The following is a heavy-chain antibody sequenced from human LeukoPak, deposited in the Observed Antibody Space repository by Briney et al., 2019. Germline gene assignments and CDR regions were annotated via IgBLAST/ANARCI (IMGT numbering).Heavy chain of an antibody. D-gene: IGHD2-15*01. V-gene: IGHV5-51*01. Sequence: GESLKISCKGSGYTFTTYWIGWVRQMPGKGLEWMGIIYPGDSDIRYSPSFQGQVTISADKSITTAYLQWSSLKASDTATYYCARQCSGGSCYRDYYYYGMDVWGQGTTVTVSS. CDR1: GYTFTTYW. CDR2: IYPGDSDI. J-gene: IGHJ6*02. CDR3: ARQCSGGSCYRDYYYYGMDV.